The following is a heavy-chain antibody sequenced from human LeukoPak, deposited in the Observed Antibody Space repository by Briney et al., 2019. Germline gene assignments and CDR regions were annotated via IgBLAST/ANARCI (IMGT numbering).Heavy chain of an antibody. D-gene: IGHD2-15*01. Sequence: GGSLRLSCAASGFTFSIDDYHWVREAPGKGLGWVSAIGVTVDTYYADPVKGRFTICREDAANSLHLQMRSLGAGDTALYYCTKEFCGSRAACAGGSHYDFWGRGAVVTVFS. V-gene: IGHV3-13*01. CDR1: GFTFSIDD. CDR2: IGVTVDT. CDR3: TKEFCGSRAACAGGSHYDF. J-gene: IGHJ2*01.